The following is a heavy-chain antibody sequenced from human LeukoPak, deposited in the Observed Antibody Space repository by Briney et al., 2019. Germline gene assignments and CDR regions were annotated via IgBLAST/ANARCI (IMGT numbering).Heavy chain of an antibody. D-gene: IGHD1-26*01. J-gene: IGHJ4*02. V-gene: IGHV3-30-3*01. CDR1: GFTFSSYA. CDR3: ARADGSGSYLLRDY. Sequence: GGSLRLSCAASGFTFSSYAMHWVRQAPGKGLEWVAVMSYDGSNKYYADSVKGRFTISRDNSKNTLYLQMNSLRAEDTAVYYCARADGSGSYLLRDYWGQGTLVTVSS. CDR2: MSYDGSNK.